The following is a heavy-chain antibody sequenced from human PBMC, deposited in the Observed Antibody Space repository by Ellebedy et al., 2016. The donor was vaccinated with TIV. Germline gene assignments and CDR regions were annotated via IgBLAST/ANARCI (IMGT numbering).Heavy chain of an antibody. CDR3: GTGDWTFLGMDV. Sequence: GESLKISXAASGFPFSRYGMHWVRQAPGKGLEWVGGIDPEDGKTIYAQKFQGRVTMTEDTFTDTAYLELSSLRSEDSAVYYCGTGDWTFLGMDVWGPGTTVTVSS. J-gene: IGHJ6*02. V-gene: IGHV1-24*01. CDR2: IDPEDGKT. D-gene: IGHD2-21*02. CDR1: GFPFSRYG.